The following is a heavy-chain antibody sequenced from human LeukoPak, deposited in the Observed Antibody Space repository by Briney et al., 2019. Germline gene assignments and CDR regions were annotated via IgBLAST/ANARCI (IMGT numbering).Heavy chain of an antibody. CDR1: GDSVSSNNAA. Sequence: SQTLSLTCAISGDSVSSNNAAWNWIRRSPSRGLEWPGRTYYRSKWYNGYAVFVKSRITINPDTSKNQFSLQLNSVTPEDTAVYYCARADCSGGSCHFDFWGQGTLVTVSS. CDR3: ARADCSGGSCHFDF. J-gene: IGHJ4*02. CDR2: TYYRSKWYN. D-gene: IGHD2-15*01. V-gene: IGHV6-1*01.